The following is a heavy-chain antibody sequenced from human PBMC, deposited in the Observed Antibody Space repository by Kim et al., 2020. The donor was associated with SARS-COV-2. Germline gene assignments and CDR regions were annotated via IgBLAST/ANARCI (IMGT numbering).Heavy chain of an antibody. CDR2: IRSKTNSYAT. D-gene: IGHD6-13*01. CDR1: GFAFSGSA. Sequence: GGSLRLSCAASGFAFSGSAMHWVRQASGKGLEWVGRIRSKTNSYATAYVASVKGRFTISRDDSKNTAYLRMNSLKPEDTAVYYCSRPGYLGAPGTRLADYRGQGSLVTVPS. CDR3: SRPGYLGAPGTRLADY. J-gene: IGHJ4*02. V-gene: IGHV3-73*01.